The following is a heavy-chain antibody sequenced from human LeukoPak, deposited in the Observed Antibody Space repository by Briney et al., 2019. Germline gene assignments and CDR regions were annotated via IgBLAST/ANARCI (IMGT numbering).Heavy chain of an antibody. CDR3: AKGSLIAASGTLFDF. D-gene: IGHD6-13*01. CDR1: GFTFDDYS. CDR2: LGWNGDII. Sequence: PGRSLRLSCAASGFTFDDYSMHWVRQSPGKGLEWLSGLGWNGDIIDYADSVKGRFTISRDNAKNSLYLQMDSLKTEDTVLYYCAKGSLIAASGTLFDFWGQGTRVTVSS. J-gene: IGHJ4*02. V-gene: IGHV3-9*01.